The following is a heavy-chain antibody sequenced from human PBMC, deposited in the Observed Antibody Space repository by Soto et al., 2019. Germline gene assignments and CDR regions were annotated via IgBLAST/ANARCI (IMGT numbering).Heavy chain of an antibody. CDR2: IIPIFGTA. D-gene: IGHD2-15*01. J-gene: IGHJ4*02. V-gene: IGHV1-69*13. CDR3: ARDPGYCSGGSCYDRTPFDY. CDR1: GGTFSSYA. Sequence: SVKVSCKASGGTFSSYAISWVRQAPGQGLEWMGGIIPIFGTANYAQKFQGRVTITADESTSTAYMELSSLRSEDTAVYYCARDPGYCSGGSCYDRTPFDYWGQGTLVTVSS.